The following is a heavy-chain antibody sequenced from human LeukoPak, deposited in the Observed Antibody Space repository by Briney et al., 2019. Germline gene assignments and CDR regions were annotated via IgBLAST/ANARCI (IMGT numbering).Heavy chain of an antibody. J-gene: IGHJ3*01. CDR1: GFTFSSYG. CDR2: IWYDGSNK. Sequence: PGRSLRLSCAASGFTFSSYGMHWVRQAPGKGLGGVAVIWYDGSNKYYADSVKGRFTISRDNSKNTLYLQMNSLRAEDTAVYYCARDLRGEGYCSSTSCYFVWGQGTMVTVSS. V-gene: IGHV3-33*01. CDR3: ARDLRGEGYCSSTSCYFV. D-gene: IGHD2-2*01.